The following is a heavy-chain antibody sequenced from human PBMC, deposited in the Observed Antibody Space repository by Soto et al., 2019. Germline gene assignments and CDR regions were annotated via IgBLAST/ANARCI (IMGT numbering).Heavy chain of an antibody. Sequence: GGSLRLSCAASGFTFSSYGMHWVRQAPGKGLEWVAVISYDGSNKYYADSVKGRFTISRDNSKNTLYLQMNSLRAEDPAVYYCAISSGWYGYFQPWGQGTLVTVSS. CDR2: ISYDGSNK. D-gene: IGHD6-19*01. J-gene: IGHJ1*01. CDR1: GFTFSSYG. V-gene: IGHV3-30*03. CDR3: AISSGWYGYFQP.